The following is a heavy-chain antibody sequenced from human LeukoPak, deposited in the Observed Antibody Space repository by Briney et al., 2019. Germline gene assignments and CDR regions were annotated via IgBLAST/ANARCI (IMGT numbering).Heavy chain of an antibody. D-gene: IGHD6-13*01. CDR3: ARGPRESSSSDY. V-gene: IGHV1-8*01. J-gene: IGHJ4*02. CDR1: GYRFTNFD. Sequence: ASVKVSCKTSGYRFTNFDINWVRQAPGQGLEWMGWMNLDNGNTGYAQKFQSRVSMSGDTSISTAFMVLSSLRSDDTALYFCARGPRESSSSDYWGQGTLVTVSS. CDR2: MNLDNGNT.